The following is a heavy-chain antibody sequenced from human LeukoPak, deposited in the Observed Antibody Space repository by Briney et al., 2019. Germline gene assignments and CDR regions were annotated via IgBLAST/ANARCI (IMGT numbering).Heavy chain of an antibody. D-gene: IGHD1-1*01. J-gene: IGHJ4*02. V-gene: IGHV6-1*01. CDR3: EVESAFDY. CDR1: GDSVSSNSAA. CDR2: TYYRSKWYN. Sequence: SQTLSLTCAISGDSVSSNSAAWNWVRQSPSRGLEWLARTYYRSKWYNDYAVSVKSRVTINPDTSKNHFSLHLNSVTPEDTAVYTGEVESAFDYWGQGTLVTVSS.